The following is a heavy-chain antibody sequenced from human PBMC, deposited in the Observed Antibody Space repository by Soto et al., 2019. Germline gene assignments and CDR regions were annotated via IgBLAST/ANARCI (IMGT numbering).Heavy chain of an antibody. CDR1: GYTFTSYG. Sequence: ASVKVSCKASGYTFTSYGISWVRQAPGQGLEWMGWISAYNGNTNYAQKLQGRVTMTTDTSTSTAYMELRSLRSDDTAVYFCARRAVAVDALREDNWFDPWGQGTLVTVSS. CDR3: ARRAVAVDALREDNWFDP. J-gene: IGHJ5*02. D-gene: IGHD2-8*02. V-gene: IGHV1-18*01. CDR2: ISAYNGNT.